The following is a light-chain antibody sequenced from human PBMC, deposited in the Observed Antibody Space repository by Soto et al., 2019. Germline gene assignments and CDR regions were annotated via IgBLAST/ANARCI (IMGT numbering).Light chain of an antibody. CDR2: DVS. Sequence: DIRMTQSPSTLSASVGDSVTITCRASQKVSPWLAWYQQKAGKAPKLLIYDVSRLKRGVPSRFSGSGSGTEFTLTISSLQSDDFATSYCQQYDSYWGTFGQGTKVEFK. CDR3: QQYDSYWGT. J-gene: IGKJ1*01. V-gene: IGKV1-5*01. CDR1: QKVSPW.